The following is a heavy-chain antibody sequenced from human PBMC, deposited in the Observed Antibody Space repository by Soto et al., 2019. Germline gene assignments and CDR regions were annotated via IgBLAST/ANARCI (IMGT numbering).Heavy chain of an antibody. J-gene: IGHJ4*02. CDR1: GGTFSSYS. V-gene: IGHV1-69*01. D-gene: IGHD6-6*01. CDR3: AIEYSSSPPYYPIGY. Sequence: QVQLVQSGAEVKKPGSSVKVSCKASGGTFSSYSISWVRQAPVQGLEWMGGIIPIFGTANYAQKFQGRVTITADESTSTAYMELSSLRSEDTAVYYCAIEYSSSPPYYPIGYWGQGTLVTVSS. CDR2: IIPIFGTA.